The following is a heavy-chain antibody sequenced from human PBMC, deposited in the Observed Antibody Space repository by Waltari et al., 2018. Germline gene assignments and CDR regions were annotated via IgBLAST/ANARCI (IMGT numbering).Heavy chain of an antibody. J-gene: IGHJ6*02. CDR2: IIPIFGTA. D-gene: IGHD6-13*01. Sequence: QVQLVQSGAEVEKPGSSVKVACKPSVGTFSRYTITRLRQAPGQGLEWMGRIIPIFGTATYAQRFQGRVTITADESTSTAYMDLSSLRSEDTAVYYCARGLAAAANYYYYGMDVWGQGTTVTVSS. CDR3: ARGLAAAANYYYYGMDV. V-gene: IGHV1-69*15. CDR1: VGTFSRYT.